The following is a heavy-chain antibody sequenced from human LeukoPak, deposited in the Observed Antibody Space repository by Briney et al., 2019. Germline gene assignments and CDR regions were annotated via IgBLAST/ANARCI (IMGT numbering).Heavy chain of an antibody. V-gene: IGHV3-74*01. CDR1: GFTLSIYW. Sequence: GSLRLSCAASGFTLSIYWVHWVRHAPGKGRVWVSSINSDGRSTSYADSVKGRFTISRDNAKNTLYLQMNTLRAEDTAVYYCASLDYWGQGTPVTVSS. CDR2: INSDGRST. CDR3: ASLDY. J-gene: IGHJ4*02.